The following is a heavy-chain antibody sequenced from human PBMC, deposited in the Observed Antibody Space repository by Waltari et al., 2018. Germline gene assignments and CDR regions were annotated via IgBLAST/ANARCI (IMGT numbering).Heavy chain of an antibody. D-gene: IGHD6-19*01. Sequence: EVQLVESGGGLVQPGGSLRLSCAASGFTFSTYWMSWVRQAPGEGVEWVAKIKQDVSEKYYVDYVKGRFTISRDNAKNSLYLQMNSLRAEDTAVYYCARERVLSGWYGDLDSWGQGTLVTVSS. CDR1: GFTFSTYW. CDR2: IKQDVSEK. CDR3: ARERVLSGWYGDLDS. J-gene: IGHJ4*02. V-gene: IGHV3-7*01.